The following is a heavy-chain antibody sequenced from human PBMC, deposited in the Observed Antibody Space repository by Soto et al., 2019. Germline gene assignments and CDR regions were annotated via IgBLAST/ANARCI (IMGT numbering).Heavy chain of an antibody. CDR2: ITKTSGTK. CDR3: AREAGMDV. V-gene: IGHV3-48*02. Sequence: WGSLRLSCSASGFIFSDYSMNWVRQAPGKGLEWVSYITKTSGTKDYADSVKGRFTISRDNAKNSLYLQMNSLRDEDTAVYYCAREAGMDVWGQGTTVTVSS. J-gene: IGHJ6*02. CDR1: GFIFSDYS.